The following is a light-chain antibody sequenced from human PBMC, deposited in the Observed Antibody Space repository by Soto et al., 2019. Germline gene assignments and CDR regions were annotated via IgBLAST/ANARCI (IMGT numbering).Light chain of an antibody. CDR1: QNVYNN. Sequence: EIVMTQSPATLSVSPGEGATLSCKASQNVYNNLAWYQQRPGQPPRLLIYDASTRATGISARFSGSGYGTEFTLTISSLQSXXXAXYFCQQCRNWPLTFGGGTKVDIK. V-gene: IGKV3-15*01. CDR3: QQCRNWPLT. CDR2: DAS. J-gene: IGKJ4*01.